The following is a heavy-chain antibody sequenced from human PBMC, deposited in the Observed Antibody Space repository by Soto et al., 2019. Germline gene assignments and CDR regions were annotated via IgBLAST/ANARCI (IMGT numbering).Heavy chain of an antibody. V-gene: IGHV3-21*01. CDR1: GFTLRSFT. CDR2: ISSNSAYI. J-gene: IGHJ5*02. Sequence: PXGSLSLSCAASGFTLRSFTMNWVRQAPGKGLEWVSTISSNSAYIYYTDALRGRFTISRDNAKNSLHLQMNSLRAEDTAVYYCTRDASRDSSARGWFDPWGPGTLVTVSS. CDR3: TRDASRDSSARGWFDP. D-gene: IGHD6-13*01.